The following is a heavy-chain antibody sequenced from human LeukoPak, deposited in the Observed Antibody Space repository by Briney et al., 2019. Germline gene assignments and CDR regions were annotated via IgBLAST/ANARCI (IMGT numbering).Heavy chain of an antibody. J-gene: IGHJ4*02. D-gene: IGHD3-10*01. CDR3: AKDGTYYYGSGNFDF. CDR2: ISGRGGST. V-gene: IGHV3-23*01. CDR1: GFTFSSYA. Sequence: GGSLRLSCAASGFTFSSYAMSWVRQAPGKGLEWVSAISGRGGSTYYADSVKGRFTISRDNSKNTLYLQMNSLRAEDTAGYYCAKDGTYYYGSGNFDFWGQGTLVTVSS.